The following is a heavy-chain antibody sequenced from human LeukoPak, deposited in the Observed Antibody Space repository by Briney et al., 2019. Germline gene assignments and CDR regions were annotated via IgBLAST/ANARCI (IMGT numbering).Heavy chain of an antibody. J-gene: IGHJ6*03. CDR1: GGSISSSSYY. CDR3: ARSLVVPAHYYYYYYMDV. D-gene: IGHD2-2*01. Sequence: PSETLSLTCTVSGGSISSSSYYWGWIRQPPGKGLEWLGSIYHSGSTYYNPSLNSRVTISVDTSKNQFSLKLRSVTAADTAVYYCARSLVVPAHYYYYYYMDVWGKGTTVTVPS. V-gene: IGHV4-39*01. CDR2: IYHSGST.